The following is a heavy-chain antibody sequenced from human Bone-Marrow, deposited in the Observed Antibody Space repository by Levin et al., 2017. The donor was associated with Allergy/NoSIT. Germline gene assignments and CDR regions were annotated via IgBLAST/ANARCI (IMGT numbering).Heavy chain of an antibody. CDR2: ISSSGSTI. CDR1: GMTFGNFE. D-gene: IGHD5-18*01. Sequence: PGGSLRLSCEASGMTFGNFEMNWVRQAPGKGLECVAYISSSGSTIRYADSVKGRFTISRDNARKSLYLQMNSLRPEDTAVYHCVQTWLRGVDSWGQGSLVTGS. CDR3: VQTWLRGVDS. J-gene: IGHJ4*02. V-gene: IGHV3-48*03.